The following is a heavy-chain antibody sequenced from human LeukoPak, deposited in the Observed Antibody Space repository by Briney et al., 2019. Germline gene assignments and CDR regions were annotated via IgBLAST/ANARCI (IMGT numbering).Heavy chain of an antibody. CDR2: ISSSSSTI. V-gene: IGHV3-48*01. CDR3: AKDTQKRELLLEGAFDI. D-gene: IGHD1-26*01. J-gene: IGHJ3*02. Sequence: GGSLRLSCAASGFTFSSYSMNWVRQAPGKGLEWVSYISSSSSTIYYADSVKGRFTISRDNSKNTLYLQMNSLRAEDMALYYCAKDTQKRELLLEGAFDIWGQGTMVTVSS. CDR1: GFTFSSYS.